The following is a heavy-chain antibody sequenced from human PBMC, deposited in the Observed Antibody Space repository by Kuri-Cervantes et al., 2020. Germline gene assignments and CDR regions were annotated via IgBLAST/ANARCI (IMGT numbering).Heavy chain of an antibody. CDR2: ISWNSGSI. CDR1: GFTFDDYA. J-gene: IGHJ3*02. V-gene: IGHV3-9*01. Sequence: GGSLRLSCAASGFTFDDYAMHWVRQAPGKGLEWVSGISWNSGSIGYADSVKGRFTISRDNSKNTLYLQMNSLRAEDTAAYYCARDKDTDAFDIWGQGTMVTVSS. CDR3: ARDKDTDAFDI. D-gene: IGHD2-15*01.